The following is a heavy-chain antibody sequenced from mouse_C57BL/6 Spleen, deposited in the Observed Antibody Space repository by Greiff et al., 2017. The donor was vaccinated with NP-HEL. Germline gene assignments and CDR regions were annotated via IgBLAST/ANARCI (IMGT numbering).Heavy chain of an antibody. CDR3: ARGQLRYYAMDY. D-gene: IGHD6-1*01. CDR2: IDPEDGET. Sequence: EVQLQQSGAELVKPGASVKLSCTASGFNIKDYYMHWVKQRTEQGLEWIGRIDPEDGETKYAPKFKGKATITADTSSNTAYLKLSSLTSEDTAVYYCARGQLRYYAMDYWGQGTSVTVSS. V-gene: IGHV14-2*01. J-gene: IGHJ4*01. CDR1: GFNIKDYY.